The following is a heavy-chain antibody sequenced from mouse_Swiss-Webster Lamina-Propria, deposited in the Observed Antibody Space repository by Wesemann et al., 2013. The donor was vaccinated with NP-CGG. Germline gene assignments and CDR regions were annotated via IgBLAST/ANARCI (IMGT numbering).Heavy chain of an antibody. Sequence: EYAGGLVKPGGSLKLSCAASGFTFSSYAMSWVRQTPEKRLEWVATISSGGSYTYYPDSVKGRFTISRDNAKNTLYLQMSSLRSEDTAMYYCASRVLLRYREGAWFAYWGQGTLVTVSA. V-gene: IGHV5-9-3*01. J-gene: IGHJ3*01. CDR3: ASRVLLRYREGAWFAY. D-gene: IGHD1-1*01. CDR2: ISSGGSYT. CDR1: GFTFSSYA.